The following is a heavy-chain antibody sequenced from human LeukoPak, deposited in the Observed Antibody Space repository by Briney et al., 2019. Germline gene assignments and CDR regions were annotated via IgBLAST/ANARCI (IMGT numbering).Heavy chain of an antibody. Sequence: ASVKVSCKVSGYTLTELSMHWVRQAPGKGPEWMGGFDPEDGETIYAQKFQGRVTMTEDTSTDTAYMELSSLRSEDTAVYYCATGMPYCGGNCYSSSFDYWGQGTLVTVSS. CDR1: GYTLTELS. CDR2: FDPEDGET. J-gene: IGHJ4*02. V-gene: IGHV1-24*01. D-gene: IGHD2-21*02. CDR3: ATGMPYCGGNCYSSSFDY.